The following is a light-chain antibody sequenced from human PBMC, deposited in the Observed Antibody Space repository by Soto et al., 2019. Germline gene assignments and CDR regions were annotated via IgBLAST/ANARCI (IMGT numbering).Light chain of an antibody. CDR1: QSVRTY. Sequence: EIVLTQSPVTLSLSPGERATLSCRASQSVRTYLAWYQVKPGQAPMLLIYDASRRASGVPDRFSGSGSGTDFTLTISSLEPEDFALYYCQQSNTWPQITVGQGKRLEIK. V-gene: IGKV3-11*01. CDR2: DAS. CDR3: QQSNTWPQIT. J-gene: IGKJ5*01.